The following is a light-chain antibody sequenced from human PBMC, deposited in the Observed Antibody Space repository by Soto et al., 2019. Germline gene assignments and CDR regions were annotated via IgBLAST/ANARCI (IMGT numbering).Light chain of an antibody. V-gene: IGLV1-47*01. Sequence: QSVLTQPPSASGTPGQRVTISCSGSSSNIGSNYVYWYQQFPGSAPKLLIYTNDQRPSGVPDRFSGSKSGTSASLAISGPRSEDEADYYCAAWDDSLSAVVFGGGTKVTVL. CDR2: TND. CDR1: SSNIGSNY. CDR3: AAWDDSLSAVV. J-gene: IGLJ2*01.